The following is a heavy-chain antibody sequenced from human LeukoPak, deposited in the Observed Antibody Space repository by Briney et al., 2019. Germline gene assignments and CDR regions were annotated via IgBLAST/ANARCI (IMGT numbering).Heavy chain of an antibody. V-gene: IGHV4-59*01. D-gene: IGHD6-13*01. CDR1: GGSISSYY. Sequence: SETLSLTCTVSGGSISSYYWSWIGQPRAEGLEWIGYIYYSGSTNYNPSLKRRVTISVDTSKNQFSLKLSSVTAADTAVYYCARIAAAGIRGFDYWGQGNLVTVSS. CDR2: IYYSGST. J-gene: IGHJ4*02. CDR3: ARIAAAGIRGFDY.